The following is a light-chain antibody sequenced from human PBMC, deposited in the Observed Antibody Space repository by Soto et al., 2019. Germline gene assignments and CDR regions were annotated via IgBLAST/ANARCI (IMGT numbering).Light chain of an antibody. CDR2: DAS. J-gene: IGKJ1*01. CDR1: QSISSW. Sequence: IQLTQSPSSLSASVGDRVTITCRTSQSISSWLAWYQQKPGKAPKLLIYDASSLQSGVPSRFSGSGSGTEFTLTISSLQPDDFATYCCQQYNSYRTFGQGTKV. CDR3: QQYNSYRT. V-gene: IGKV1-5*01.